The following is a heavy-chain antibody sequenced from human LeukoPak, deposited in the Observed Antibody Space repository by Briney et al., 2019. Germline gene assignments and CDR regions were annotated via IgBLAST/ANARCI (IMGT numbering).Heavy chain of an antibody. CDR1: EISFSTYF. D-gene: IGHD4-23*01. CDR3: AKDPNAVITRRGAFDM. J-gene: IGHJ3*02. Sequence: PGGSLRLSCAASEISFSTYFFHWVRQTPGEGLVWVAYTNPDTIDINYAGSVRGRFTISRDNSKSTTYLQMNSLRAEDTAVFYCAKDPNAVITRRGAFDMWGQGTMVTVSS. CDR2: TNPDTIDI. V-gene: IGHV3-74*01.